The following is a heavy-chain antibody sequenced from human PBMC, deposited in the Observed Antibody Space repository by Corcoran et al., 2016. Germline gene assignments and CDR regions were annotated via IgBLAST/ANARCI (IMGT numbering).Heavy chain of an antibody. V-gene: IGHV1-69*06. J-gene: IGHJ6*02. CDR1: GGTFSSYA. D-gene: IGHD3-3*01. Sequence: QVQLVQSGAEVKKPGSSVKVSCKASGGTFSSYAISWVRQAPGQGLEWMGGIIPIFGTANYAQKFQGRVTITADKSTSTAYMELSSLRAGDTAVEYWARDSGTLEWQIYGMDVWGQGTTVTVSS. CDR3: ARDSGTLEWQIYGMDV. CDR2: IIPIFGTA.